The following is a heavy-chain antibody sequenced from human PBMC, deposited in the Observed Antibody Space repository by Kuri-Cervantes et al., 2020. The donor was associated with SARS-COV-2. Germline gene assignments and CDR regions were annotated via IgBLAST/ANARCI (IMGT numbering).Heavy chain of an antibody. CDR1: GGTFSSYA. D-gene: IGHD2-15*01. Sequence: SVKVSCKASGGTFSSYAISWVRQAPGQGLEWMGGIIPIFGTANYAQKFQGRVTITADESTSTAYMERSSLRSEDTAVYYCARDRVVPGDYYYYGMDVWGQGTTVTVSS. CDR3: ARDRVVPGDYYYYGMDV. V-gene: IGHV1-69*13. CDR2: IIPIFGTA. J-gene: IGHJ6*02.